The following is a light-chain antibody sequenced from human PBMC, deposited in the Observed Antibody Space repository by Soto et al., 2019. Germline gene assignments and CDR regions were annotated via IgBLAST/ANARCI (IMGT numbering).Light chain of an antibody. Sequence: QSVLTQPPSVSAAPGQKVTISCSGSSSNIGNNYVSWYQHFPGTAPKLLIHDNNRRPSGIPDRFSGSKSGTSATLDITGLQTGDEADYYCGTWDSSLSGGVFETGTKLTVL. V-gene: IGLV1-51*01. J-gene: IGLJ1*01. CDR1: SSNIGNNY. CDR3: GTWDSSLSGGV. CDR2: DNN.